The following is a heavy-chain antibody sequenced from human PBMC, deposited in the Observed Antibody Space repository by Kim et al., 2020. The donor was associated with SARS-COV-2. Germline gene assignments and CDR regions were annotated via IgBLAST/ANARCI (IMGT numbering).Heavy chain of an antibody. V-gene: IGHV1-2*02. CDR3: ARVMNSYYYYYGMDV. J-gene: IGHJ6*02. Sequence: QKFQGRVTMTRDTSISTAYMELSRLRSDDTAVYYCARVMNSYYYYYGMDVWGQGTTVTVSS. D-gene: IGHD1-7*01.